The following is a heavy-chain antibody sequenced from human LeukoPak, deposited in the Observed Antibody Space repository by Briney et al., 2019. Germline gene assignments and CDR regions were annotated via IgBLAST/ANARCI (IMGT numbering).Heavy chain of an antibody. CDR1: GGSISSSSYY. Sequence: PSETLSLTCTVSGGSISSSSYYWGWIRQPPGKGLEWIGSIYYSGSTYYNPSLKSRVTISVDTSKNQFSLKLSSVTAADTAVYYCALTYYYDSSGYRYFQHWGQGTLVTVSS. V-gene: IGHV4-39*01. J-gene: IGHJ1*01. CDR3: ALTYYYDSSGYRYFQH. D-gene: IGHD3-22*01. CDR2: IYYSGST.